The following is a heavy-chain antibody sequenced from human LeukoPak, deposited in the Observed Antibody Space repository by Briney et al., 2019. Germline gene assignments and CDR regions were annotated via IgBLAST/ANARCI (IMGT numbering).Heavy chain of an antibody. CDR3: ARLGSSWYFDY. CDR1: GFTFSSYS. CDR2: ISGSSSYI. V-gene: IGHV3-21*01. J-gene: IGHJ4*02. Sequence: GGSLRLSCAASGFTFSSYSMNWVRQAPGKGLEWVSSISGSSSYIYYADSVKGRFTISRDNAKNSLYLQMNSLRAEDTAVYYCARLGSSWYFDYWGQGTLVTVSS. D-gene: IGHD6-13*01.